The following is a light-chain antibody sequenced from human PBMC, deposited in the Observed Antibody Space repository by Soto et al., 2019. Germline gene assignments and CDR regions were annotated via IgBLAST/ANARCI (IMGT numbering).Light chain of an antibody. CDR3: SSYSSSSLYV. J-gene: IGLJ1*01. CDR2: DVN. Sequence: QSALTQPASVSGSPGQSLTISCTGTSSDVGGYNYVSWYQHHPGKAPKLMIYDVNNRPSGVSNRFFGSKSGNTASLTISGLQAGDEADYYCSSYSSSSLYVFGTATKLTVL. CDR1: SSDVGGYNY. V-gene: IGLV2-14*03.